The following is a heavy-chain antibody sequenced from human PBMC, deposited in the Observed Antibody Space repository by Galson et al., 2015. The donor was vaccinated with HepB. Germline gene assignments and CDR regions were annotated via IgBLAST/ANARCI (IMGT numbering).Heavy chain of an antibody. CDR1: GGTFSSYV. D-gene: IGHD2-21*02. CDR2: IICMLDIT. V-gene: IGHV1-69*04. CDR3: AREPPCGGDCYHNWFNP. J-gene: IGHJ5*02. Sequence: SVKVSCKASGGTFSSYVISWMRQAPGQGLEWMGRIICMLDITKYAQKFQGRVTITADKSTSTAYMGLSSLRSEDTAIYYCAREPPCGGDCYHNWFNPWGQGTLVTVSS.